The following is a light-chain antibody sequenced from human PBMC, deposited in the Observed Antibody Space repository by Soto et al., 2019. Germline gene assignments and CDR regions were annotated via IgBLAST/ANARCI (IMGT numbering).Light chain of an antibody. CDR3: SSYTSSSTLV. CDR1: SSDVGGYNY. Sequence: QSVLTQPASVSGSPGQSITISCTGTSSDVGGYNYVSWYQQHPGKAPKLMIYDVSNRPSGVSNRFSGSKSGNTASLTISGLQAEDEADYYRSSYTSSSTLVFGGGTKLTV. J-gene: IGLJ2*01. V-gene: IGLV2-14*01. CDR2: DVS.